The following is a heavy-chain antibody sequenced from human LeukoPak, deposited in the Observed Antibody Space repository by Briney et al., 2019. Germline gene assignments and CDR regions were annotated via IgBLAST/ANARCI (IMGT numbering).Heavy chain of an antibody. D-gene: IGHD2-2*01. V-gene: IGHV3-23*01. CDR2: ISGSGGST. Sequence: GGSLRLSCAATRFTFSNYAMSWVRQAPGKGLEWVSAISGSGGSTYYADSVKGRFTISRDNSKNTLYLQMNSLRTEDTAVYYCAKGGYCSTAACLAIYWGQGTLVTVSS. CDR3: AKGGYCSTAACLAIY. J-gene: IGHJ4*02. CDR1: RFTFSNYA.